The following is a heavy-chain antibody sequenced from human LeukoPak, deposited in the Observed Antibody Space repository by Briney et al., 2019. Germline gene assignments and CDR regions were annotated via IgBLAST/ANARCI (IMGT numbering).Heavy chain of an antibody. Sequence: GGSLRLSCAASGFTFSRYWMTWVRQAPGKGLEWVANINEDGSETYYVDPVKGRFTISRDNAKNSLDLQMNSLRAEDTAVYYCARDRELGIGLSWGQGTLVTVSS. CDR3: ARDRELGIGLS. V-gene: IGHV3-7*01. D-gene: IGHD7-27*01. CDR1: GFTFSRYW. CDR2: INEDGSET. J-gene: IGHJ5*02.